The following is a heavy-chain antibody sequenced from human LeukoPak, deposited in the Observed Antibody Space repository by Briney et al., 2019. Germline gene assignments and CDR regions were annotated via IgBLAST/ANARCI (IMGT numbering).Heavy chain of an antibody. CDR2: ISESGDTT. J-gene: IGHJ4*02. V-gene: IGHV3-23*01. Sequence: GGSLRLSCAASGFTFNNYAMSWVRQAPGKGQERVSVISESGDTTHYADSVRGRFSSSRDNSKNALYLQTISLRAEDTAVYYCATDYDSGGFYSHFDNWGQGTLVTVSS. CDR1: GFTFNNYA. D-gene: IGHD3-22*01. CDR3: ATDYDSGGFYSHFDN.